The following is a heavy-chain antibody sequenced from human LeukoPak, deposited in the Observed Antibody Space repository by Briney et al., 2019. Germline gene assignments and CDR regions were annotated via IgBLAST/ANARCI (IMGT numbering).Heavy chain of an antibody. CDR1: GVSISSSSYF. CDR3: ASGIISGRYYYYYMDV. Sequence: SETLSLTCNVSGVSISSSSYFWGWIRQPPGKGLEWIGSIHYSGTTYYNPSLKSRVTMSVDPSKNQFSLKLSFVTAADTAVYYCASGIISGRYYYYYMDVWGKGTTVTISS. J-gene: IGHJ6*03. V-gene: IGHV4-39*07. D-gene: IGHD5-12*01. CDR2: IHYSGTT.